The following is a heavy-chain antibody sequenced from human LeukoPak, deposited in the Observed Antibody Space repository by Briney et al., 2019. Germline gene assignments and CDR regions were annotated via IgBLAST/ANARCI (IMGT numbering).Heavy chain of an antibody. V-gene: IGHV3-20*04. CDR1: GFTFDDYG. J-gene: IGHJ4*02. CDR3: AKVNEEGYSSSWYTYYYDSSGYYYEY. CDR2: INWNGGST. D-gene: IGHD3-22*01. Sequence: GGSLRLSCAASGFTFDDYGMSWVRQAPGKGLEWVSGINWNGGSTGYADSVKGRFTISRDNSKNTLYLQMNSLRAEDTAVYYCAKVNEEGYSSSWYTYYYDSSGYYYEYWGQGTLVTVSS.